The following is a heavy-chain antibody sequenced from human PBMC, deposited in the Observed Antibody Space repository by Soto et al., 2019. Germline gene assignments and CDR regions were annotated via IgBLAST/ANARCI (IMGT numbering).Heavy chain of an antibody. V-gene: IGHV3-48*02. CDR2: ITDSSDTV. D-gene: IGHD3-3*01. CDR3: ARDFGHGYYLDY. Sequence: GGSLRLSCVASGFSFSNYNLNWVRQAPGKGLEWVSYITDSSDTVHYADSVRGGFTISRDNAESSLYLQMNSLRDEDTAVYFCARDFGHGYYLDYWGRGTLVTVSS. J-gene: IGHJ4*02. CDR1: GFSFSNYN.